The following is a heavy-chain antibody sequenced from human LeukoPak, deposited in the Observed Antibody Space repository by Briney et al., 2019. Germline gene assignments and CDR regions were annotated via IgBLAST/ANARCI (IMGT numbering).Heavy chain of an antibody. CDR1: GFTFSNCA. D-gene: IGHD4-23*01. J-gene: IGHJ3*02. V-gene: IGHV3-23*01. Sequence: GGSLRLSCAASGFTFSNCAMGWIRQAPGRGLEWVSSISDSGGNTYYAGSVRDRFSISRDNSKNTVYLQMNSLRAEDTAVYYCAKSTTVVTLRDAFDIWGQGTMVTVSS. CDR2: ISDSGGNT. CDR3: AKSTTVVTLRDAFDI.